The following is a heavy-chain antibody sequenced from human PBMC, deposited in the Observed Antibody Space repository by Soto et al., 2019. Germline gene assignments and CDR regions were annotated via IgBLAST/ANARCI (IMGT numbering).Heavy chain of an antibody. D-gene: IGHD3-22*01. CDR1: GGSFSGYY. Sequence: SETLSLTCAFYGGSFSGYYWSWIRQPPGKGLEWIGEINHSGSTNYNPSLKSRVTISVDTSKNQFSLKLSSVTAADTAVYYCARGKGAYYYDSRRFDPWGQGTLVTVSS. V-gene: IGHV4-34*01. CDR2: INHSGST. CDR3: ARGKGAYYYDSRRFDP. J-gene: IGHJ5*02.